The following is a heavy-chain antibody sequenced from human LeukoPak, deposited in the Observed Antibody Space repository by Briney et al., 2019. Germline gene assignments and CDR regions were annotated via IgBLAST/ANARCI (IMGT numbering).Heavy chain of an antibody. CDR3: ARSLRARSQFWSGYPGFDY. Sequence: SVKVSCKPSRGTVSSYAISWVRQAPGHGREGRGGMIPIFGTANYAQKFQGRVTITTDESTSTAYMELSSLRSEDTAVYYCARSLRARSQFWSGYPGFDYWGQGTLVTVSS. CDR2: MIPIFGTA. D-gene: IGHD3-3*01. CDR1: RGTVSSYA. J-gene: IGHJ4*02. V-gene: IGHV1-69*05.